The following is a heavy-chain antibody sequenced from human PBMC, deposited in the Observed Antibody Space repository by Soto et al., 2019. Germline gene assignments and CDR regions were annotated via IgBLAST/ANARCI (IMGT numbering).Heavy chain of an antibody. J-gene: IGHJ6*02. CDR3: ARVYSNSRGYYYYGMDV. D-gene: IGHD4-4*01. CDR2: MNPNSGNT. CDR1: GYTFTSYD. Sequence: PSVKVSCKASGYTFTSYDINWVRQATGQGLEWMGWMNPNSGNTGYAQKFQGRVTMTRNTSISTAYMELSSLRSEDTAVYYCARVYSNSRGYYYYGMDVWGQGTTVTVSS. V-gene: IGHV1-8*01.